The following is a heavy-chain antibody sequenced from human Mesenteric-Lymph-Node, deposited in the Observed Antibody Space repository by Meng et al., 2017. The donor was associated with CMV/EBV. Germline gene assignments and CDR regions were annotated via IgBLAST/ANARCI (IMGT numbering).Heavy chain of an antibody. Sequence: GESLKISCAASGFTFSRYWMSWVRQAPGKGLEWVANINQDGSEKYYVDSVKGRFTISRDNTKNSLYLQMNSLRAEDTAVYYCARDYDFWREDGMDVWGQGTTVTVSS. J-gene: IGHJ6*02. CDR2: INQDGSEK. CDR3: ARDYDFWREDGMDV. CDR1: GFTFSRYW. V-gene: IGHV3-7*01. D-gene: IGHD3-3*01.